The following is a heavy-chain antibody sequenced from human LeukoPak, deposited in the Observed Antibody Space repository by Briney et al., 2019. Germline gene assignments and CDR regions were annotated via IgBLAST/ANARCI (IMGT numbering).Heavy chain of an antibody. D-gene: IGHD4-17*01. CDR2: FYSGGST. J-gene: IGHJ6*02. CDR3: ARDTVTTFRFRDYYYYGMDV. V-gene: IGHV3-53*01. Sequence: GGSLRLSCAASGFTFSSYGMNWVRQAPGKGLEWVSVFYSGGSTYYADSVKGRFTISRDNSKNTLYLQMNSLRAEDTAVYYCARDTVTTFRFRDYYYYGMDVWGQGTTVTVSS. CDR1: GFTFSSYG.